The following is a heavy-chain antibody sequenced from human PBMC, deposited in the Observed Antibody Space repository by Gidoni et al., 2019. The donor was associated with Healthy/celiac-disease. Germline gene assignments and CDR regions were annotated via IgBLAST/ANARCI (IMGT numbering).Heavy chain of an antibody. D-gene: IGHD1-26*01. V-gene: IGHV3-33*01. CDR2: ILYDGSNK. Sequence: VQLVESGGGVVQPGRSLRRSCAASGFTFSSYGMHWVRQAPGKGLEWVAVILYDGSNKYYADSVKGRFTISRDNSKNTLYLQMNSLRAEDTAVYYCARDRAGATTGYFDYWGQGTLVTVSS. J-gene: IGHJ4*02. CDR3: ARDRAGATTGYFDY. CDR1: GFTFSSYG.